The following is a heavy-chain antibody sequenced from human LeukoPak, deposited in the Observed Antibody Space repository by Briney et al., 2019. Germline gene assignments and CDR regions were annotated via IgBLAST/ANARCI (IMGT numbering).Heavy chain of an antibody. CDR3: ARGQRGDFDY. V-gene: IGHV4-59*11. CDR2: IYYSGST. D-gene: IGHD2-21*01. CDR1: GGSISSHY. J-gene: IGHJ4*02. Sequence: SETLSLTCTVSGGSISSHYWSWIRQPPGKGLEWIGYIYYSGSTNYNPSLKSRVTISVDTSKNQFSLKLSSVTAADTAVYYCARGQRGDFDYWGQGTLDTVSS.